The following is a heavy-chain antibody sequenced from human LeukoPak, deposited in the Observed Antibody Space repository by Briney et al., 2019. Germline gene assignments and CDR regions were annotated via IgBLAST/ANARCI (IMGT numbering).Heavy chain of an antibody. CDR2: MNANSGNT. V-gene: IGHV1-8*01. Sequence: ASVKVSFTASGYSFTSYDIDWVRQAAGQGLEWMGWMNANSGNTGYAQKFQGRVTLTTDTSTSTAYMELTGLRSEDTAVYYCARANYGSGSYYPYYYYMDVWGKGTTVTVSS. CDR1: GYSFTSYD. J-gene: IGHJ6*03. D-gene: IGHD3-10*01. CDR3: ARANYGSGSYYPYYYYMDV.